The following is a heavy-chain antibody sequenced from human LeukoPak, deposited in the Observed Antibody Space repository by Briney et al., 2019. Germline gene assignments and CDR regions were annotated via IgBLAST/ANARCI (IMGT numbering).Heavy chain of an antibody. CDR2: IYHSGST. CDR3: ARTPLHDYGDYVGDY. D-gene: IGHD4-17*01. J-gene: IGHJ4*02. CDR1: GGSISSSNW. Sequence: SETLSLTCAVSGGSISSSNWWSWVRQPPGKGLEWIGEIYHSGSTNYNPSLKSRVTISVDKSKNQFSLKLSSVTAADTAAYYCARTPLHDYGDYVGDYWGQGTLVTVSS. V-gene: IGHV4-4*02.